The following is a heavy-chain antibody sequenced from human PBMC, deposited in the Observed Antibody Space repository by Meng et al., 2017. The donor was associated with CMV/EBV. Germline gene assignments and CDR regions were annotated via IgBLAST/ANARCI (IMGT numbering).Heavy chain of an antibody. CDR2: ISSSSSYI. J-gene: IGHJ5*02. V-gene: IGHV3-21*01. D-gene: IGHD2-15*01. CDR3: ARDDSVVVVAAPFDP. Sequence: GESLKISCAASGFTFSRYSMNWVRQAPGKGLEWVSSISSSSSYIYYADSVKGRFTISRDNAKNSLYLQMNSLRAEDTAVYYCARDDSVVVVAAPFDPWGQGTLVTVSS. CDR1: GFTFSRYS.